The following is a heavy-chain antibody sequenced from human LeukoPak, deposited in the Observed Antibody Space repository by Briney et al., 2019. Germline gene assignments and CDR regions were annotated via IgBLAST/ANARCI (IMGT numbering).Heavy chain of an antibody. J-gene: IGHJ5*02. CDR1: GYTFTGCY. D-gene: IGHD2-15*01. Sequence: ASVKVSCKASGYTFTGCYMHWVRQAPGQGLEWMGWINPNSGGTNYAQKFQGRVTMTRDTSISTAYMELSRLRSDDTAVYYCAREGVVVVAATTINWFDPWGQGTLVTVSS. CDR3: AREGVVVVAATTINWFDP. V-gene: IGHV1-2*02. CDR2: INPNSGGT.